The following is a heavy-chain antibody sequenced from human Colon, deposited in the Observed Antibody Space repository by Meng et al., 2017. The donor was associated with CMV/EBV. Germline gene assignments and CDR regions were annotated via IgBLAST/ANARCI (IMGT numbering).Heavy chain of an antibody. CDR1: GFKFSDYR. CDR2: MMGGDSYK. V-gene: IGHV3-21*01. D-gene: IGHD3-10*01. Sequence: GESLKISCEGSGFKFSDYRMNWVRQAPGKGLEWVSSMMGGDSYKYYAESVKGRFTISRDNAKNSVYLQMDSLREDDTAVYYCVRARGQLCFDLWGQGTLVTVSS. J-gene: IGHJ4*02. CDR3: VRARGQLCFDL.